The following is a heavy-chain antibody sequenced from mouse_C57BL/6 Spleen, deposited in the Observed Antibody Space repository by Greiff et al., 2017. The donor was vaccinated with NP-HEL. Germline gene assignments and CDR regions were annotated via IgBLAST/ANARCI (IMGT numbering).Heavy chain of an antibody. CDR1: GYTFTNYW. D-gene: IGHD2-1*01. V-gene: IGHV1-63*01. Sequence: QVHVKQSGAELVRPGTSVKMSCKASGYTFTNYWIGWAKQRPGHGLEWIGDIYPGGGYTNYNEKFKGKATLTADKSSSTAYMQFSSLTSEDSAIYYCARTGYGNYDYFDYWGQGTTLTVSS. J-gene: IGHJ2*01. CDR2: IYPGGGYT. CDR3: ARTGYGNYDYFDY.